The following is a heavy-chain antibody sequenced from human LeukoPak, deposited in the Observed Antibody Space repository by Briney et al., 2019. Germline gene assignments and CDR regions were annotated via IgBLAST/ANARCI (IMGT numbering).Heavy chain of an antibody. J-gene: IGHJ5*02. CDR2: IYHSGTT. CDR1: GGSISSGGYS. Sequence: SQTLSLTCAVSGGSISSGGYSWNWNRQPPGKGLEWIGYIYHSGTTYYNPSLKSRVTISVDRSKNQFSLKLSSVTAADTAVYYCARDQSSSWYWFDPWGQGTLVTVSS. CDR3: ARDQSSSWYWFDP. D-gene: IGHD6-13*01. V-gene: IGHV4-30-2*01.